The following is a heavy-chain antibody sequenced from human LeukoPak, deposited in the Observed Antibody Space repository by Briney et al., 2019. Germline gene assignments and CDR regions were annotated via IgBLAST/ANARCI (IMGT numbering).Heavy chain of an antibody. CDR2: IYTSGST. V-gene: IGHV4-4*08. J-gene: IGHJ6*03. D-gene: IGHD3-10*01. Sequence: NPSETLSLTCTVSGGSISSYYWSWIRQPPGKGLEWIGYIYTSGSTNYNPSLKSRVTLSVDTSKNQFSLKLNSVTAADTAVYYCARRSGLSMLRELNVYYFYYMDVWGKGTTVTIYS. CDR1: GGSISSYY. CDR3: ARRSGLSMLRELNVYYFYYMDV.